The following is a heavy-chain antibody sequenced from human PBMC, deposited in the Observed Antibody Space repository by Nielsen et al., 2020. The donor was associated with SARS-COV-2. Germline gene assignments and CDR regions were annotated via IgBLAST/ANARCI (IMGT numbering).Heavy chain of an antibody. Sequence: GESLKISCAASGFTFSSYEMDWVRQAPGKGLEWVSYISSSGSTIYYADSVKGRFTISRDNAKNSLYLQMNSLRAEDTAVYYCARDRDHICSSTSCYLTDYWGQGTLVTVSS. CDR1: GFTFSSYE. CDR2: ISSSGSTI. V-gene: IGHV3-48*03. D-gene: IGHD2-2*01. J-gene: IGHJ4*02. CDR3: ARDRDHICSSTSCYLTDY.